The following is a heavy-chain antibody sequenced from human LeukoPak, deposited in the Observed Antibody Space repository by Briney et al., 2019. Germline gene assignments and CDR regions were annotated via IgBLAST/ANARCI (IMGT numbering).Heavy chain of an antibody. V-gene: IGHV4-31*03. Sequence: PSQTLSLTCTVSGASISSGGYYWSWIRQHPGTGLGWIGYISYSGSTYYNPSLKSRVSISVDTSKNQFSLKLSSVTAADTAFYYCATHGRAYYFDYWGQGTLVTVSS. CDR3: ATHGRAYYFDY. CDR2: ISYSGST. D-gene: IGHD1-26*01. J-gene: IGHJ4*02. CDR1: GASISSGGYY.